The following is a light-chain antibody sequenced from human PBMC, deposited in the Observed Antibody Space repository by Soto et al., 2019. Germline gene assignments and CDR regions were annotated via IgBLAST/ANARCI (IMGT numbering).Light chain of an antibody. CDR3: SSYTGSSAVV. CDR2: AVS. CDR1: SSDVGGYNF. J-gene: IGLJ2*01. Sequence: QYALTQPASVSGSPGQSISISCTGTSSDVGGYNFVSWYLQHPGKAPKLIIYAVSNRPSGVSNRFSGSKSGNTASLTISGLQAEDEADYYCSSYTGSSAVVFGGGTKLTVL. V-gene: IGLV2-14*01.